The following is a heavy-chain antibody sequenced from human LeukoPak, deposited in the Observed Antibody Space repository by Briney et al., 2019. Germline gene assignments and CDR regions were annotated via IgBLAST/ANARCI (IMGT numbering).Heavy chain of an antibody. CDR2: IYTSGST. D-gene: IGHD3-16*02. V-gene: IGHV4-4*07. CDR3: ALLYDYVWGSYLDY. Sequence: SETLSLTCTVTGGSHSSYYWSWIRQPAGKGLEWIGRIYTSGSTNYNPSLKSRVTMSVDTSKNQFSLKLSSVTAADTAVYYCALLYDYVWGSYLDYWGQGTLVTVSS. J-gene: IGHJ4*02. CDR1: GGSHSSYY.